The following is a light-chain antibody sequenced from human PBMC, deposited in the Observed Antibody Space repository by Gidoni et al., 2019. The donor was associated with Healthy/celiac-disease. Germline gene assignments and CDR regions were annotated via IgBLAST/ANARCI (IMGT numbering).Light chain of an antibody. CDR1: QSVSSY. J-gene: IGKJ1*01. Sequence: IVLTQSPATLSLSPGERATLSCRASQSVSSYLAWYQQKPGQAPRLLIYDASNRAAGSPARFSGSGSGTDFTLTISSLEPEDVAVYYCQQRSNWAKTTFGQGTKVEIK. CDR2: DAS. V-gene: IGKV3-11*01. CDR3: QQRSNWAKTT.